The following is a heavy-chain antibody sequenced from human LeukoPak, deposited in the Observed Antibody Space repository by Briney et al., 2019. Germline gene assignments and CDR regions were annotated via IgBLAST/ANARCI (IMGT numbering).Heavy chain of an antibody. Sequence: GGSLRLSCAASGFTFSDYAMHWVRQAPGKGLEWVAVISYDGSNKYYADSVKGRFTISRDDPKNTLYLQMNSLRTEDTAIYYCASTRWYYYDSSGYPPDYWGQGTLVTVSS. D-gene: IGHD3-22*01. J-gene: IGHJ4*02. CDR2: ISYDGSNK. CDR1: GFTFSDYA. CDR3: ASTRWYYYDSSGYPPDY. V-gene: IGHV3-30-3*01.